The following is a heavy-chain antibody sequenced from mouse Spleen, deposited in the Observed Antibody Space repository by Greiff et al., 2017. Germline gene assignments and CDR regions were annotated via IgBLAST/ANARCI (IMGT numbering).Heavy chain of an antibody. D-gene: IGHD2-4*01. CDR2: IDPENGDT. CDR3: TTNYDYVGGFAY. CDR1: GFNIKDDY. Sequence: VQLQQSGAELVRPGASVKLSCTASGFNIKDDYMHWVKQRPEQGLEWIGWIDPENGDTEYASKFQGKATITADTSSNTAYLQLSSLTSEDTAVYYCTTNYDYVGGFAYWGQGTLVTVSA. J-gene: IGHJ3*01. V-gene: IGHV14-4*01.